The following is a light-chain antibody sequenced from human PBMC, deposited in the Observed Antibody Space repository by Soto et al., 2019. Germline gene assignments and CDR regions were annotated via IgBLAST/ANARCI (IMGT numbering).Light chain of an antibody. CDR2: DAS. V-gene: IGKV1-5*01. CDR3: QHLDSNWP. J-gene: IGKJ1*01. CDR1: HNIARW. Sequence: DIQMTQSPSNLSASVGDRVSITCRASHNIARWLAWYQQKPGKAPRLLIYDASTLETGVPSRFSGSGSGTEFTLTISSLRPDDFATYFCQHLDSNWPFGQGTKVEI.